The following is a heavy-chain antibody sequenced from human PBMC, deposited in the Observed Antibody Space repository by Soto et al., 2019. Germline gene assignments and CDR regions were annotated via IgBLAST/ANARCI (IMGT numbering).Heavy chain of an antibody. CDR2: INPSGART. CDR1: GYIFTSYY. J-gene: IGHJ4*02. V-gene: IGHV1-46*01. Sequence: QVQLVQSGAEVKKPGASVKVSCKASGYIFTSYYIHWVRQAPVQGLEWMGLINPSGARTSYAQQFQGGVTLVRDTSSSTVDCELSSLRSDATAVYYCARGHKNTWYAVDIWGQGTLVTVSS. D-gene: IGHD6-13*01. CDR3: ARGHKNTWYAVDI.